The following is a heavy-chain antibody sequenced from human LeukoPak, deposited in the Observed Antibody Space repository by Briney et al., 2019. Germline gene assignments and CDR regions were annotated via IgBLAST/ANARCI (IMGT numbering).Heavy chain of an antibody. V-gene: IGHV1-69*05. J-gene: IGHJ4*02. CDR3: ARAHGDYEAGGY. D-gene: IGHD4-17*01. CDR1: GGTFSSYA. CDR2: IIPIFGTA. Sequence: KPGSSVKVSCKASGGTFSSYAISWVRQAPGQGLEWMGGIIPIFGTANYAQKFQGRVTTTTDESTSTAYMELSSLRSEDTAVCYCARAHGDYEAGGYWGQGTLVTVSS.